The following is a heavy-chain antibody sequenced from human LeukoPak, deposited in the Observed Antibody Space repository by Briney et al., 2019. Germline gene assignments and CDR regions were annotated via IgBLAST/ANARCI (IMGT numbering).Heavy chain of an antibody. CDR2: ISWNSGDI. V-gene: IGHV3-9*01. CDR3: VKSGVYAPVLRYFDL. Sequence: PGGSLRLSCAASGFSFGGYALHWVRQAPGKGLEWVASISWNSGDIVHADSVKGRFTISRDNAKNSLYLQMDSLRTEDTALYYCVKSGVYAPVLRYFDLGGRGTLVTFS. CDR1: GFSFGGYA. D-gene: IGHD2-8*01. J-gene: IGHJ2*01.